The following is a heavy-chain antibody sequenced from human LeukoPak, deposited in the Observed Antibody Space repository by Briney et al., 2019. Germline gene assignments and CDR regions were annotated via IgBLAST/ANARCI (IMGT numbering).Heavy chain of an antibody. Sequence: GSLRLSCAASGFTFSSYWMSWIRQPPGKGLEWIGEINHSGSTNYNPSLKSRVTISVDTSKNQFSLKLSSVTAADTAVYYCARGRRGYDFWSGPDYWGQGTLVTVSS. J-gene: IGHJ4*02. D-gene: IGHD3-3*01. CDR3: ARGRRGYDFWSGPDY. CDR2: INHSGST. V-gene: IGHV4-34*01. CDR1: GFTFSSYW.